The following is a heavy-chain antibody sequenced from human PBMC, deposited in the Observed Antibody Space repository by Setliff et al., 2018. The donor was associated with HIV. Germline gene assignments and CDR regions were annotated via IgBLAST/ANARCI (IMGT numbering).Heavy chain of an antibody. V-gene: IGHV4-59*04. D-gene: IGHD3-22*01. CDR1: GGSISSYY. Sequence: SETLSLTCTVSGGSISSYYWSWIRQPPGKGLEWIGYIYYSGSTYYNPSLKSRVTMSGDTSKNQFSLKLSSVTAADTAVYYCAREDFYDSSGYRPLGYFDYWGQGTLVTVSS. J-gene: IGHJ4*02. CDR2: IYYSGST. CDR3: AREDFYDSSGYRPLGYFDY.